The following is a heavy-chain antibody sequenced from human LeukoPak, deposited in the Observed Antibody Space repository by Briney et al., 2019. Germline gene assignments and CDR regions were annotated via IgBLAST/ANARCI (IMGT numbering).Heavy chain of an antibody. D-gene: IGHD3-16*01. Sequence: PSQTLSLTCTVSGGSISSGSYYWSWIRQPAGKGLEWIGRIYTSGSTNYNPSLKSRVTISVDTSKNQFSLKLSSVTAADTAVYYCAREVGEGLPYYYYMDVWGKGTTVTVSS. CDR2: IYTSGST. V-gene: IGHV4-61*02. J-gene: IGHJ6*03. CDR1: GGSISSGSYY. CDR3: AREVGEGLPYYYYMDV.